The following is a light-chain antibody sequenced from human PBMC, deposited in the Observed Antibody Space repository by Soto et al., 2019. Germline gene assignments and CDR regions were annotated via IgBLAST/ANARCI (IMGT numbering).Light chain of an antibody. CDR3: QQYHNWPIT. CDR1: QTVSNNY. CDR2: GAS. V-gene: IGKV3-20*01. Sequence: EIVLTQSPGPLSLSPGERATLSCRASQTVSNNYLAWFQQKPGQAPRVLMYGASARITGIPDRFSGSGSGTVFTLTISSLQSEDFAVYYCQQYHNWPITFGQGTRLEIK. J-gene: IGKJ5*01.